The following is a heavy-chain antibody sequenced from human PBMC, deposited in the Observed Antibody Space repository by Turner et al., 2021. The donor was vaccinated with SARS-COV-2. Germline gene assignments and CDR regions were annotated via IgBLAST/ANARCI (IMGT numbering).Heavy chain of an antibody. CDR1: GFTFSSHA. J-gene: IGHJ4*02. Sequence: QVQLVESGGGVVQPGRSLRLSCAASGFTFSSHAMHWVRQAPGKGLEWVAVISYDGSNKYYADSVKGRLTISRDNSKNTLYMQMNSLRAEDTAVYYCAREDYYDSSGSFDYWGQGTLVTVSS. CDR3: AREDYYDSSGSFDY. D-gene: IGHD3-22*01. CDR2: ISYDGSNK. V-gene: IGHV3-30-3*01.